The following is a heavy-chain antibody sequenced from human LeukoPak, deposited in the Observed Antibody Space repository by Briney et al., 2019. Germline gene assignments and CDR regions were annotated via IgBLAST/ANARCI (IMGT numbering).Heavy chain of an antibody. Sequence: GESLKISCKGSGYTFTNYWIGWVRQMPGKGLEWMGTIYPGDSHTRYSPSFQGQVTVSAGRSISIAYLQWSSLKASDTAMYYCARHLSVAAGGIDYWGQGTLVTVSS. CDR3: ARHLSVAAGGIDY. CDR2: IYPGDSHT. CDR1: GYTFTNYW. V-gene: IGHV5-51*01. D-gene: IGHD6-13*01. J-gene: IGHJ4*02.